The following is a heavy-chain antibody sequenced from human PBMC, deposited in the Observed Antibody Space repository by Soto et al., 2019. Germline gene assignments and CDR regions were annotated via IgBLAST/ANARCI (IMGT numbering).Heavy chain of an antibody. D-gene: IGHD3-9*01. J-gene: IGHJ4*02. CDR2: ISYDGSNK. V-gene: IGHV3-30*18. CDR1: GFTFSSYG. Sequence: GGSLRLSCAASGFTFSSYGMHWVRQAPGKGLEWVAVISYDGSNKYYADSVKGRFTISRDNSKNTLYLQMNSLRAEDTAVYYCAKDRNDWFGYYFDYWGQGTLVTVSS. CDR3: AKDRNDWFGYYFDY.